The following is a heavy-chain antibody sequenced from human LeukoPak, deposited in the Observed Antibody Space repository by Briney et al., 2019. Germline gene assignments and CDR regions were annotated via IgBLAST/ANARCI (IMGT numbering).Heavy chain of an antibody. J-gene: IGHJ4*02. CDR3: AREVNIVTKWGLAPDY. D-gene: IGHD5-12*01. Sequence: GGSLRLSCAASGFTFSSYGMHWVRQAPGKGLEWVAVIWYDGSNKYYADSVKGRFTISGDNSKNTLYLQMNSLRAEDTAVYYCAREVNIVTKWGLAPDYWGQGTLVTVSS. CDR1: GFTFSSYG. V-gene: IGHV3-33*01. CDR2: IWYDGSNK.